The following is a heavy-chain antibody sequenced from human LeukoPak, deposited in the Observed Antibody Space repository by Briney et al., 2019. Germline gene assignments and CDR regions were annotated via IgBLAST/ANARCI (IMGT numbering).Heavy chain of an antibody. V-gene: IGHV4-34*01. CDR2: INHSGST. CDR1: GGSFSGYY. Sequence: SETLSLTCAVYGGSFSGYYWSWIRQPPGKGLEWIGEINHSGSTNYNPSLKSRVTISVDTSKNQFSLKLSSVTAADTAVYYCASAGYSSSWYTSDFDYWGQGTLVTVSS. J-gene: IGHJ4*02. D-gene: IGHD6-13*01. CDR3: ASAGYSSSWYTSDFDY.